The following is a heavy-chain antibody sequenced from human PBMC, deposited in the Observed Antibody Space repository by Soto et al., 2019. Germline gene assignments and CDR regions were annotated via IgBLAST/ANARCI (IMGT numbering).Heavy chain of an antibody. CDR1: GFTFSSYA. CDR2: ISGSGGST. CDR3: AKFGYGVMILDY. J-gene: IGHJ4*02. V-gene: IGHV3-23*01. D-gene: IGHD4-17*01. Sequence: AGGSLRLSCAASGFTFSSYAMSWVRQVPGKGLEWVSAISGSGGSTYYADSVKGRFTISRDNSKNTLYLQMNSLRAEDTAVYYCAKFGYGVMILDYWGQGTLVTVSS.